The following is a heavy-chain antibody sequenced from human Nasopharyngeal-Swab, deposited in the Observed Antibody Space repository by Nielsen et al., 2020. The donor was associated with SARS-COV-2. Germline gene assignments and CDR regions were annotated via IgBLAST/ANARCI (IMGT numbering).Heavy chain of an antibody. CDR2: IKQGGSEK. J-gene: IGHJ5*02. CDR3: ARVPGGYDSSGYYFDR. V-gene: IGHV3-7*01. Sequence: GGSLRLSCAASAFTFSGYWMNWVRQAPGKGLEWVASIKQGGSEKYYVDSVKGRFTISRDNAKNSLYLQMNSLRVEDTAVYYCARVPGGYDSSGYYFDRWGQGTLVTVSS. CDR1: AFTFSGYW. D-gene: IGHD3-22*01.